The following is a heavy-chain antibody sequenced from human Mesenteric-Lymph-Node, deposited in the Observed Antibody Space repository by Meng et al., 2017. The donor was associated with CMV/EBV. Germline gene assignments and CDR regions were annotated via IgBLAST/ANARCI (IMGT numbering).Heavy chain of an antibody. D-gene: IGHD2-2*01. CDR2: ISSSSSYI. Sequence: GESLKIYCAASGFTFSSYWMSWVRQAPGKGLEWVSSISSSSSYIYYADSVKGRFTISRDNSKNTLYLQMNSLRAEDTAVYYCAKDQGSTAAYFDYWGQGTLVTVSS. J-gene: IGHJ4*02. V-gene: IGHV3-21*01. CDR3: AKDQGSTAAYFDY. CDR1: GFTFSSYW.